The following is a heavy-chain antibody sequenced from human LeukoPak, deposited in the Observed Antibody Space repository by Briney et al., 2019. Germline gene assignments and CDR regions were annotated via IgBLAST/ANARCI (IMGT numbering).Heavy chain of an antibody. CDR2: IKQDGSEK. CDR1: GFTFSSYW. CDR3: AKDQWLVLNY. Sequence: GGPLRLSCAASGFTFSSYWMSWVRQAPGKGLEWVANIKQDGSEKYYVDSVKGRFTISRDNAKNSLYLQMNSLRSDDTALYYCAKDQWLVLNYWGQGTLVTVSS. D-gene: IGHD6-19*01. J-gene: IGHJ4*02. V-gene: IGHV3-7*01.